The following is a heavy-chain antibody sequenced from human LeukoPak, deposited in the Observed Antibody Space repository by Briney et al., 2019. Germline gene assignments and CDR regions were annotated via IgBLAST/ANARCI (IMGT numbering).Heavy chain of an antibody. Sequence: PGGSLRLSCVTSTFTFSSYSMNWVRQAPGKGLEWVSYSEYSGTTSYYADSVKGRFTVSRDNAKNSLYLQTSSLRDEDTAVYYCARISGFTLDCWGPGTLVTVSS. V-gene: IGHV3-48*02. J-gene: IGHJ4*02. CDR1: TFTFSSYS. CDR2: SEYSGTTS. CDR3: ARISGFTLDC.